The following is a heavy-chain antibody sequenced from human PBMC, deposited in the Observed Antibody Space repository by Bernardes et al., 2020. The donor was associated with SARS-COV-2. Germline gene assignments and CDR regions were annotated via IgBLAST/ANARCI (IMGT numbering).Heavy chain of an antibody. CDR2: ISAYNGNT. D-gene: IGHD3-10*01. J-gene: IGHJ6*02. Sequence: ASVKVSCKASGYTFTSYGISWVRQAPGQGLEWMGWISAYNGNTNYAQKLQGRVTMTTDTSTSTAYMELRSLRSDDTAVNYCARGGGLLWFGELLSPEYGMDVWGQGTTVTVSS. CDR3: ARGGGLLWFGELLSPEYGMDV. V-gene: IGHV1-18*01. CDR1: GYTFTSYG.